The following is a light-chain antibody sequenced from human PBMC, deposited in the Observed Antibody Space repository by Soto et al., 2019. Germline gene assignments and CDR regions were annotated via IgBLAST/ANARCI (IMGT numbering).Light chain of an antibody. Sequence: EIVLTQSPGTLYVSPGERATLSCRASQTISSNNLAWYQQRPGQAPSLLIYGTSSRATGIPDRVSGSGFGTAVSLTSSRLEPEDYEIYFCQQNGSRAFGQGTKVEI. CDR1: QTISSNN. CDR3: QQNGSRA. J-gene: IGKJ1*01. CDR2: GTS. V-gene: IGKV3-20*01.